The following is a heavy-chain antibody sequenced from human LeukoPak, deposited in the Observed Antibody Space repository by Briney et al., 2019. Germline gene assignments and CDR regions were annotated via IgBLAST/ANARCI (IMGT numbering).Heavy chain of an antibody. Sequence: GGSLRLSCAASGFTFNSYGMSWVRQAPGKGLEWVSSISNTGGSRYDADSMKGRFTISRDNSKNTLYLQMNSLRAEDTAVYYCAKAPGYYYYYGMDVWGHGTTVTVSS. CDR3: AKAPGYYYYYGMDV. CDR1: GFTFNSYG. CDR2: ISNTGGSR. V-gene: IGHV3-23*01. J-gene: IGHJ6*02.